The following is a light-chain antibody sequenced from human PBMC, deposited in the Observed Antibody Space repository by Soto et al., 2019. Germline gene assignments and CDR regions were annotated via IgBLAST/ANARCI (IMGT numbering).Light chain of an antibody. V-gene: IGLV2-14*01. CDR2: EVS. Sequence: QSVLTQPASVSGSPGQSITITCTGTSSDVGGYNYVSWYQHHPGKAPKLIIYEVSDRPSGVSNRFSGSKSGNTASLTISGLQAEDEADYYCSSYATRTTLAFGGGTQLTVL. J-gene: IGLJ3*02. CDR3: SSYATRTTLA. CDR1: SSDVGGYNY.